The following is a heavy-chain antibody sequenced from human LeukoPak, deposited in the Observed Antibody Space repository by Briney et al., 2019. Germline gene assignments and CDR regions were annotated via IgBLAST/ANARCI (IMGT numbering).Heavy chain of an antibody. CDR3: ARGEDY. Sequence: GGSLRLSCAASGFTFSSYEMNWVRQAPGKGLEWVSYISSSGTTTYYADSVKGRFTISRDNAKNSLYLQMNSLRDEDTAVYYCARGEDYWGQGTLVTVSS. V-gene: IGHV3-48*03. CDR2: ISSSGTTT. J-gene: IGHJ4*02. CDR1: GFTFSSYE.